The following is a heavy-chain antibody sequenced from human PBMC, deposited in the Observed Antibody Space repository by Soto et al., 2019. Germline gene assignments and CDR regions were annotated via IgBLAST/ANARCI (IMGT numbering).Heavy chain of an antibody. V-gene: IGHV1-69*02. CDR3: ARGGGVVPAPMDV. CDR1: GGPFSSYT. Sequence: QVQLVQSGAEVKKPGSSVKVSCKASGGPFSSYTISWVRQAPGQGLEWMGRIIPILGIANYAQKFQGRVTITADKSTSTAYMELSSLRSEDTAVYYCARGGGVVPAPMDVWGKGTTVTVSS. CDR2: IIPILGIA. J-gene: IGHJ6*03. D-gene: IGHD2-2*01.